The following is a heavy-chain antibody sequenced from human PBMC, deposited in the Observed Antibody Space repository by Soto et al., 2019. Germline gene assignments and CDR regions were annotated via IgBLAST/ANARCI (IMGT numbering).Heavy chain of an antibody. Sequence: RVRKATGKGLEWVSSIGGSGDPTYYADSVKGRFTISRDNSKNTLYLQMNSLRAEDTAVYYCAKDGDSVLSVWPLDYWCHGPLVTVSS. V-gene: IGHV3-23*01. CDR3: AKDGDSVLSVWPLDY. D-gene: IGHD2-8*01. CDR2: IGGSGDPT. J-gene: IGHJ4*01.